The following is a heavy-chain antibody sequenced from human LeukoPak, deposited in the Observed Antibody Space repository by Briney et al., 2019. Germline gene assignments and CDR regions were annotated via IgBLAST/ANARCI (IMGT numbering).Heavy chain of an antibody. D-gene: IGHD1-26*01. J-gene: IGHJ4*02. Sequence: ASVTVSFKASAYTFTIYGISWVRQAPGQGLEWMGWISAYNGNTNYAQKLQGRVTMTTDTSTSTAYMELRSLRSDDTAVYYCARVNSKVGAGLDYWGQGTLVTVSS. V-gene: IGHV1-18*01. CDR1: AYTFTIYG. CDR2: ISAYNGNT. CDR3: ARVNSKVGAGLDY.